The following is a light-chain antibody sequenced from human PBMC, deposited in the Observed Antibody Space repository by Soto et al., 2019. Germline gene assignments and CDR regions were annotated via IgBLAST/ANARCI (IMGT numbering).Light chain of an antibody. CDR2: DAS. CDR3: QQHNQWPIT. CDR1: QSVWTY. V-gene: IGKV3-11*01. Sequence: IVLTQSPATLSLTPGERATLSCRASQSVWTYLAWYQQKRGQAPRLLMYDASNRASGVPARFSGSGSGTEFTLTINSLQSEDSAVYYCQQHNQWPITFGQGTGLEIK. J-gene: IGKJ5*01.